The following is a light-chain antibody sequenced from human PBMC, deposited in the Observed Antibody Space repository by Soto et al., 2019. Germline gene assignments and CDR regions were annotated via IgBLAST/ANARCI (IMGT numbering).Light chain of an antibody. CDR2: ATT. CDR1: QSVSSNY. Sequence: EIVLTQSPGTLSLSPGERVTLSCRASQSVSSNYFACYQQKPGQAPRLLINATTSRATGIPDRFSGSGSGTDITLTINRLEPEDIAVYYCQQYGNSPRYSFGQGTRLEIK. V-gene: IGKV3-20*01. CDR3: QQYGNSPRYS. J-gene: IGKJ2*03.